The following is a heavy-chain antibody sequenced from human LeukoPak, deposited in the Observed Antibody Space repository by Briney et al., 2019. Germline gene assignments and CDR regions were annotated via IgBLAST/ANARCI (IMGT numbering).Heavy chain of an antibody. CDR3: AKEQIAAAGGPFDY. J-gene: IGHJ4*02. CDR2: ISYDGSNK. Sequence: GRSLRLSCAASGFTFSSYGMHWVRQAPGKGLEWVAVISYDGSNKYYADSVKGRFTISRDNSKNTLYLQMNSLRAEDTAVYYCAKEQIAAAGGPFDYWGQGTLVTVSS. D-gene: IGHD6-13*01. CDR1: GFTFSSYG. V-gene: IGHV3-30*18.